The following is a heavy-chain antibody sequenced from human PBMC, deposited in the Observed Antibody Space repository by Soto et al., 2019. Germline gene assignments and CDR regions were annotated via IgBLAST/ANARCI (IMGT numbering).Heavy chain of an antibody. D-gene: IGHD1-1*01. Sequence: QSGAEVKKPGASVKVSCKGSGYAFTTYGITWVRQAPGQGLEWMGWISAHNGNTNYAQKLQGRVTVTRDTSTSTAYMELRRLRSDDTAVYYCARGRYGDYWGQGALVTVSS. V-gene: IGHV1-18*01. CDR3: ARGRYGDY. CDR1: GYAFTTYG. J-gene: IGHJ4*02. CDR2: ISAHNGNT.